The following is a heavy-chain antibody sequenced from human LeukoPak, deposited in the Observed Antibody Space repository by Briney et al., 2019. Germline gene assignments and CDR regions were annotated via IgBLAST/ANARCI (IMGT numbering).Heavy chain of an antibody. D-gene: IGHD5-18*01. V-gene: IGHV3-48*02. J-gene: IGHJ4*02. CDR3: ARDSGYSYADDY. CDR1: GFTFRSYA. CDR2: INYNSGTI. Sequence: GGSLTLSCAASGFTFRSYAMQWVRQAQGKGRERFSYINYNSGTIFYAEFVKGRFTISRDNAKDSLYLQMSSLRDEDTAVYYCARDSGYSYADDYWGQGTLVTVSS.